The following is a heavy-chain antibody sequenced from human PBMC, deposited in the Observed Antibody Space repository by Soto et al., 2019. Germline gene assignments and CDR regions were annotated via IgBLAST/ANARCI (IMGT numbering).Heavy chain of an antibody. D-gene: IGHD6-13*01. V-gene: IGHV4-39*01. J-gene: IGHJ4*02. CDR2: IYSGST. CDR3: ATTRGIAVGGSFDY. CDR1: GGSLSSSSFH. Sequence: ASETLSPTCPVSGGSLSSSSFHWGWIRQPPGKGLGGIGTIYSGSTYYNPSLKSRVTISVDTSKNQFSLKLSSVADADTAIYFCATTRGIAVGGSFDYWGQGTLVTVSS.